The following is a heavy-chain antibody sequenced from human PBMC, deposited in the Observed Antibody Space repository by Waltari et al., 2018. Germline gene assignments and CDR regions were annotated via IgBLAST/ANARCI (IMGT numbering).Heavy chain of an antibody. CDR1: GGSISSSNW. CDR3: ARDLGALKRRGAFDI. Sequence: QVQLQESGPGLVKPSGTLSLTCAVSGGSISSSNWWSGVRRPPGKGLEWIGEIYHSGSTNYNPSLKSRVTISVDKSKNQFSLKLSSVTAAATAVYYCARDLGALKRRGAFDIWGQGTMVTVSS. V-gene: IGHV4-4*02. CDR2: IYHSGST. J-gene: IGHJ3*02.